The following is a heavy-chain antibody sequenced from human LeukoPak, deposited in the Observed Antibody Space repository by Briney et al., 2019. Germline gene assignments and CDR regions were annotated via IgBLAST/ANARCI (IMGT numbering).Heavy chain of an antibody. D-gene: IGHD2-21*01. CDR2: IYKDGKI. V-gene: IGHV3-53*01. CDR1: GFTVSSNY. J-gene: IGHJ4*02. CDR3: ASRHCSGGDCYFAGADPFDH. Sequence: SGGSLRLSCAASGFTVSSNYMSWVRQAPGKGLEWVSVIYKDGKIYYIDSVKGRFTISRDTSKNTLYLQMNSLRVEDTAVHYCASRHCSGGDCYFAGADPFDHWGQGTLVTVSS.